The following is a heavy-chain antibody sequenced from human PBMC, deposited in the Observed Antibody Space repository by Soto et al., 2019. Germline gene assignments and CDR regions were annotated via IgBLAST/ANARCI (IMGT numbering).Heavy chain of an antibody. CDR3: TRDRGIAVAGPNWFDP. Sequence: LRLSCTASGFTFGDYAMSWFRQAPGKGLEWVGFIRSKAYGGTTEYAASVKGRFTISRDDSKSIAYLQMNSLKTEDTAVYYCTRDRGIAVAGPNWFDPWGQGTLVTVSS. CDR2: IRSKAYGGTT. CDR1: GFTFGDYA. J-gene: IGHJ5*02. D-gene: IGHD6-19*01. V-gene: IGHV3-49*03.